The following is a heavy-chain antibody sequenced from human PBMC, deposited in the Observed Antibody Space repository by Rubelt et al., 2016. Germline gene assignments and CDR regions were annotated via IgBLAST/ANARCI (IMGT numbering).Heavy chain of an antibody. D-gene: IGHD2-15*01. Sequence: PGKRLMWVSHINTDGSNIRYAESVMGRFTISRDNAKNTLYLQMNSLRTEDTAVYYCTRGGSAGYYGYWGQGTLGHRLL. CDR3: TRGGSAGYYGY. CDR2: INTDGSNI. J-gene: IGHJ4*02. V-gene: IGHV3-74*01.